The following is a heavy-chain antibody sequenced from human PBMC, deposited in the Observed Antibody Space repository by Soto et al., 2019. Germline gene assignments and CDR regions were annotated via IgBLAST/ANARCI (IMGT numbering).Heavy chain of an antibody. J-gene: IGHJ6*02. CDR2: ISSSSSYI. D-gene: IGHD3-10*01. CDR3: ARDKSSYGSGGGMDV. V-gene: IGHV3-21*01. Sequence: EVQLVESGGGLVKPGGSPRLSCAASGFTFSSYSMNWVRQAPGKGLEWVSSISSSSSYIYYADSVKGRFTISRDNAKNSLYLQMNSLRAEDTAVYYCARDKSSYGSGGGMDVWGQGTTVTVSS. CDR1: GFTFSSYS.